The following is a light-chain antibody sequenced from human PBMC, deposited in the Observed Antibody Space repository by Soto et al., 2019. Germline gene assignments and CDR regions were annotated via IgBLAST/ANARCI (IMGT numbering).Light chain of an antibody. CDR1: SGHSSYA. CDR2: LSSDGSH. Sequence: QLVLTQSPSASASLGASVKLTCTLSSGHSSYAIAWHQQQPEKGPRYLMKLSSDGSHSKGDGIPDRFSGSSSGAEHYLTISSLQSEDEADYYCQTWDTGARVVFGRGTKLTVL. V-gene: IGLV4-69*01. CDR3: QTWDTGARVV. J-gene: IGLJ2*01.